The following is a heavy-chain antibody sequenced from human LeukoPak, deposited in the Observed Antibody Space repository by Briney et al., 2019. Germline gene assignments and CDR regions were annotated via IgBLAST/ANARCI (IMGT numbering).Heavy chain of an antibody. CDR2: ISYDGSNK. CDR1: GFTFSSYA. J-gene: IGHJ4*02. Sequence: PGRSLRLSCAASGFTFSSYAMHWVRQAPGKGLEWVAVISYDGSNKYYADSVKGRFTISRDYANNSLFLQMNGLTAEDTAVYYCARGEDAIVGVPGPNYWGQGTLVSVSS. V-gene: IGHV3-30-3*01. D-gene: IGHD1-26*01. CDR3: ARGEDAIVGVPGPNY.